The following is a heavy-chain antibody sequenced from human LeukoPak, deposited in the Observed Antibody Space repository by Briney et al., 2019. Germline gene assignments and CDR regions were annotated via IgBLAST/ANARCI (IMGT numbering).Heavy chain of an antibody. CDR3: ARATYYDFWSGYFRQGGDWFDP. J-gene: IGHJ5*02. D-gene: IGHD3-3*01. CDR1: GGSISSSSYY. V-gene: IGHV4-39*07. CDR2: INHSGST. Sequence: SETLSLTCTVSGGSISSSSYYWGWIRQPPGKGLEWIGEINHSGSTNYNPSLKSRVTISVDTSKNQFSLKLSSVTAADTAVYYCARATYYDFWSGYFRQGGDWFDPWGQGTLVTVSS.